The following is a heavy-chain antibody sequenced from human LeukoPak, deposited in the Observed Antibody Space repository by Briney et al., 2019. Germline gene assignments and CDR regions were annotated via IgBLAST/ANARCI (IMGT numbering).Heavy chain of an antibody. V-gene: IGHV4-39*01. Sequence: SETLSLTCTVSGLSVSSVSYYWSWIRQPPGKGLEWIGSIDYRGNTYYSLSHKSRVAISVDTSENQFSLRLSSVTAADTAVYFCARRTIYGVVKGDWYFDLWGRGTLVTVSS. CDR3: ARRTIYGVVKGDWYFDL. J-gene: IGHJ2*01. D-gene: IGHD3-3*01. CDR1: GLSVSSVSYY. CDR2: IDYRGNT.